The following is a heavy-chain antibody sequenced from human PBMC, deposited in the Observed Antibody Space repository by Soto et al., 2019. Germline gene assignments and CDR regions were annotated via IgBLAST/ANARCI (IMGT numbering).Heavy chain of an antibody. J-gene: IGHJ4*02. CDR2: IIPLFGTA. V-gene: IGHV1-69*01. CDR3: ARNYGHDCGGGNCYFYF. Sequence: QVQLVQSGAEVKKPGSSVKVSCKASEAPLSRKAINWVRQAPGHGLEWMGGIIPLFGTANYAQKFQGRVTITADESASTAHMELRSLRSEDTAVYYCARNYGHDCGGGNCYFYFWGQGTLVTVSS. D-gene: IGHD2-15*01. CDR1: EAPLSRKA.